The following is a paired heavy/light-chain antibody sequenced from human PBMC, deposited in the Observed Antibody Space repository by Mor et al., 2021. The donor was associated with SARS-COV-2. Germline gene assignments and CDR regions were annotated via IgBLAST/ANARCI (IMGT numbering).Light chain of an antibody. Sequence: EVVLTQSPGTLSLSLGERATLSCRASQSLSSSNLAWYQQKPGQAPRLLIYGASSRSIGIPERFSGGVSGTDFTLTISRLEPEDFAMYYCQHYDASPSPSFTFGPGTKVDI. J-gene: IGKJ3*01. CDR1: QSLSSSN. V-gene: IGKV3-20*01. CDR3: QHYDASPSPSFT. CDR2: GAS.
Heavy chain of an antibody. J-gene: IGHJ4*02. Sequence: QVHLQESGPGVVKPSETLSLTCTVSGGSFSDYWWNWIRQPPGKGLEWIGKIYDSGNINYNPSLKSRVTISMDTSIKQVSLKLTSVTAADTAVYYCARLWAVRPSTPTGTWTGFSLDYWGQGILVTVSS. CDR3: ARLWAVRPSTPTGTWTGFSLDY. CDR1: GGSFSDYW. D-gene: IGHD6-6*01. CDR2: IYDSGNI. V-gene: IGHV4-59*08.